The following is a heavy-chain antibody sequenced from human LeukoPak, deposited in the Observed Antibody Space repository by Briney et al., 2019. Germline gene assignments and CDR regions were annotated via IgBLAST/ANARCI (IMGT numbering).Heavy chain of an antibody. D-gene: IGHD3-10*01. CDR3: AREIMVRGVITYYFDY. CDR1: GGSISSGSYY. J-gene: IGHJ4*02. CDR2: IYTSGST. V-gene: IGHV4-61*02. Sequence: SETLSLTCTVSGGSISSGSYYWSWIRQPAGKGLEWIGRIYTSGSTNYNPSLKSRVTISVDTSKNQFSLKLSPVTAADTAVYYCAREIMVRGVITYYFDYWGQGTLVTVSS.